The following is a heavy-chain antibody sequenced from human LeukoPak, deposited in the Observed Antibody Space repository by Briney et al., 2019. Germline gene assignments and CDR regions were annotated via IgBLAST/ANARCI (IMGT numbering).Heavy chain of an antibody. CDR1: XSXXXSYW. J-gene: IGHJ4*02. CDR2: IYPGDSDT. V-gene: IGHV5-51*01. D-gene: IGHD3-10*01. CDR3: ARHGGGAPYFDY. Sequence: SCKGXXSXXXSYWIGWVRQMPGKGLEGMGIIYPGDSDTRYSPSFQGQVTISDDKSISTAYLQWSSLKASDTAMYYCARHGGGAPYFDYWGQGTLVTVSS.